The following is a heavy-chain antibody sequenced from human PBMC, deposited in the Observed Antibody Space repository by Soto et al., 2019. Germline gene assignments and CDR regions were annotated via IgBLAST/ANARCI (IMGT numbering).Heavy chain of an antibody. J-gene: IGHJ5*02. CDR3: AKDPLPYYYGSGSINWFDP. CDR1: GLTLSSYA. D-gene: IGHD3-10*01. Sequence: GGSLRLSCAASGLTLSSYAMSWVRQAPGKGLEWVSAISGSGGSTYYADSVKGRFTISRDNSKNTLYLQMNSLRAEDTAVYYCAKDPLPYYYGSGSINWFDPWGRGTLVTVSS. CDR2: ISGSGGST. V-gene: IGHV3-23*01.